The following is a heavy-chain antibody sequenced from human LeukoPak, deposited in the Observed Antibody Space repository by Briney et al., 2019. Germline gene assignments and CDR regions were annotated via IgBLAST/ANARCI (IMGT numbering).Heavy chain of an antibody. Sequence: GGSLRLSCAASGFTFSSYEMNWVRQAPGKGLEWVSYISSSGSTIYYADSVKGRFTISRDNAKNSLYLQMNSLRAEDTAVYYCARAGTITTVTTEIYYYYYYMDVWGKGTTVTISS. D-gene: IGHD4-17*01. CDR1: GFTFSSYE. J-gene: IGHJ6*03. V-gene: IGHV3-48*03. CDR2: ISSSGSTI. CDR3: ARAGTITTVTTEIYYYYYYMDV.